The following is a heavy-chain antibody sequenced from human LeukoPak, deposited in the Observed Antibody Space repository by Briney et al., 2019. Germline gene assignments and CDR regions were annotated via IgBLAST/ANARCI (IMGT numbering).Heavy chain of an antibody. Sequence: ASVKVSCKASGYTFTGYYVHWVRQAPGQGLEWMGWINPNSGGTNYAQKFQGRVIMTRDTSISTAYMELSRLRSDDTAVYYCARWHCSSTSCYFGGRSYYYMDVWGKGTTVTVSS. J-gene: IGHJ6*03. CDR2: INPNSGGT. CDR1: GYTFTGYY. D-gene: IGHD2-2*01. CDR3: ARWHCSSTSCYFGGRSYYYMDV. V-gene: IGHV1-2*02.